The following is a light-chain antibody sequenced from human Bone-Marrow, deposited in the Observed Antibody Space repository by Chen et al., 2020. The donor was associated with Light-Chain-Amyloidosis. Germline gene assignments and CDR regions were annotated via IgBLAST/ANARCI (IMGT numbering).Light chain of an antibody. CDR1: DLPTKY. CDR2: RDT. Sequence: SYELTQPPSGSVSPGQTARITCAGDDLPTKYAYWYQQKPGQAPVLVIPRDTERPSGISVRFSGSSSGTTATLTLSGVQAEDEADYHCQSADSSGTYAVIFGGGTKLTVL. CDR3: QSADSSGTYAVI. J-gene: IGLJ2*01. V-gene: IGLV3-25*03.